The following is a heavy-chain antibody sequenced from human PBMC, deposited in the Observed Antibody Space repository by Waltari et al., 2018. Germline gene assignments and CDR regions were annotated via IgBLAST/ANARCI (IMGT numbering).Heavy chain of an antibody. D-gene: IGHD2-21*01. V-gene: IGHV4-34*01. J-gene: IGHJ4*02. CDR1: GRSLSGYY. CDR3: ARGGYCGGDCYSGALDY. CDR2: IKHSGST. Sequence: VQLQQWGAGLLKPSETLSLTCAVSGRSLSGYYWSWIRQPPGKGLEWSGEIKHSGSTNYNPSRTSRVTIYVDTSKNQFSLKLSSVTAADTAVYYCARGGYCGGDCYSGALDYWGKGTLVTVSS.